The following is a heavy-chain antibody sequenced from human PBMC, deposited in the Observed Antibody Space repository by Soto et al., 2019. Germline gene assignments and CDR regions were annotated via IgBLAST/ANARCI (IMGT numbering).Heavy chain of an antibody. J-gene: IGHJ6*02. V-gene: IGHV3-72*01. CDR1: GFSFSDYY. D-gene: IGHD1-26*01. Sequence: EVQLVESGGGLVQPGGSLRLSCAASGFSFSDYYMDWVRQAPGKGLEWVGRVRDKAHNYNTEHAASVAGRFSISRDESKNELHLQMNSLKTEDTAVYHCARGASGTDAHYYYGFDVWGQGTTVTVSS. CDR3: ARGASGTDAHYYYGFDV. CDR2: VRDKAHNYNT.